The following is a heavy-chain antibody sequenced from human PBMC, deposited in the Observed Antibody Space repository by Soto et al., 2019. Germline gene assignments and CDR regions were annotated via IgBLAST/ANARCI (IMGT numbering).Heavy chain of an antibody. Sequence: SETLSLTCTVSGGSISSNDFYWSWIRQHPGKGLEWIGYIYYSGNTYYNPSLKSRVTILVDTSKNQVSLKLSSVTAADTAVYWCARDGNIAAAGMGFDYWGQGTLVTVSS. CDR2: IYYSGNT. CDR1: GGSISSNDFY. D-gene: IGHD6-13*01. CDR3: ARDGNIAAAGMGFDY. V-gene: IGHV4-31*03. J-gene: IGHJ4*02.